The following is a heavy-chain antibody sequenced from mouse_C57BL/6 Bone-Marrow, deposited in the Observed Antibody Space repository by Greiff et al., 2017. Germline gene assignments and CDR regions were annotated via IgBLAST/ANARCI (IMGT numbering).Heavy chain of an antibody. D-gene: IGHD1-1*01. Sequence: VQLQQSGAELVRPGSSVKMSCKTSGYTFTSYGINWVKQRPGQGLEWIGYIYIGYGYTVSNEKFKGKATLTSDTSARPAYMQLSSLTTEDSASYVSARDYYGSSAWFAYWGQGTLGTVSA. CDR3: ARDYYGSSAWFAY. J-gene: IGHJ3*01. CDR2: IYIGYGYT. CDR1: GYTFTSYG. V-gene: IGHV1-58*01.